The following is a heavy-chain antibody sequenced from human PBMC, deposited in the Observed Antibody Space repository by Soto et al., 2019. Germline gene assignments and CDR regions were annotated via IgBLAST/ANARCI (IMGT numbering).Heavy chain of an antibody. D-gene: IGHD6-13*01. CDR1: GYTFTGHY. CDR3: AGDRIGEGHSSSWYGLWDY. V-gene: IGHV1-2*04. J-gene: IGHJ4*02. Sequence: ASVKVSCKASGYTFTGHYMHWVRQAPGQGLEWMGWINPKSGGTNYGQKFQGWVTMTRDTSISTAYMEVSGLKSDDTAVYYCAGDRIGEGHSSSWYGLWDYWGQGPLVTVSS. CDR2: INPKSGGT.